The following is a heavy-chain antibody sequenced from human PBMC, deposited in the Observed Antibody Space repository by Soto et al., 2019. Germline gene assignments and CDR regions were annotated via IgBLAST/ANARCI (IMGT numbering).Heavy chain of an antibody. CDR1: GFTFSSYA. CDR2: ISGSGGST. V-gene: IGHV3-23*01. J-gene: IGHJ6*02. CDR3: AKDGDSITMLLYGMDV. Sequence: GGSLRLSCAASGFTFSSYAMSWVRQAPGKGLEWVSAISGSGGSTYYADSVKGRFTISRDNSKNTLYLQMNSLRAEDTAVYYCAKDGDSITMLLYGMDVWGPGTAVTVSS. D-gene: IGHD3-10*01.